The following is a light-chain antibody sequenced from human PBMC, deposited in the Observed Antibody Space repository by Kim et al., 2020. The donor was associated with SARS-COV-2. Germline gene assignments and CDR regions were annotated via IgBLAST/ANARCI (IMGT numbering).Light chain of an antibody. V-gene: IGLV1-44*01. CDR2: SNN. CDR1: STNIGSNT. CDR3: AAWDDSLNEGV. Sequence: QSVLTQPPSASGTPGQRVTISFSGSSTNIGSNTVTWYQQLPGTAPKPLIYSNNQRPSGVPDRFSGSKSGTPASPAISGLQAEDEADYYCAAWDDSLNEGVFGTGTKVTVL. J-gene: IGLJ1*01.